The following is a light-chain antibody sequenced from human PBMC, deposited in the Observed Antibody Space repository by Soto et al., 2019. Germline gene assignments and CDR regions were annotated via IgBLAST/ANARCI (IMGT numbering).Light chain of an antibody. CDR1: SGHSSYA. CDR3: QTWGTDIVV. J-gene: IGLJ2*01. CDR2: LNSDGSH. V-gene: IGLV4-69*01. Sequence: QLVLTQSPSASASLGASVKLTCTLSSGHSSYAIAWHQQQPEKGPRYLMKLNSDGSHSKGDGIPDRFSGSSSGAERYLTISSLQSEDEADYYCQTWGTDIVVFGGGTKLNV.